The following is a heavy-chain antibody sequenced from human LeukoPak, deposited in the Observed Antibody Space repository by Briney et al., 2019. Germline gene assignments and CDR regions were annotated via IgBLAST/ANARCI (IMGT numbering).Heavy chain of an antibody. CDR2: IYSGGST. Sequence: GGSLRLSCAASGFTVSSNYMSWVRQAPGKGLEWVSVIYSGGSTYYADSVKGRFTISRDNSKNTLYLQMNSLRAEDTAVYYCAKDRVKPGAGTTRGPDYWGQGTLVTVSS. J-gene: IGHJ4*02. CDR3: AKDRVKPGAGTTRGPDY. D-gene: IGHD4-17*01. V-gene: IGHV3-53*01. CDR1: GFTVSSNY.